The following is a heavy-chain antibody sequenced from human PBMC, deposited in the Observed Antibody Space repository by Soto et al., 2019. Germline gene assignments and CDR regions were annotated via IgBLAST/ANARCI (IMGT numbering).Heavy chain of an antibody. V-gene: IGHV4-59*11. J-gene: IGHJ3*02. Sequence: EILRHPYTVAEGYIIGHGGSWIRQPPGKGLESIGYIYYSGSTNYNPSLKSRVTISVDTSKNQFSLRLSSVTAADTVVYYCASVRSTSPDVFDI. CDR1: EGYIIGHG. CDR3: ASVRSTSPDVFDI. CDR2: IYYSGST.